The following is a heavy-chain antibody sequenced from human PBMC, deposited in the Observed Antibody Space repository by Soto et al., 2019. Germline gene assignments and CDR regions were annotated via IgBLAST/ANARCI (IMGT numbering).Heavy chain of an antibody. CDR1: GGSISSSSYY. D-gene: IGHD4-17*01. V-gene: IGHV4-39*07. Sequence: PSETLSLTCTVSGGSISSSSYYWGWIRQPPGKGLEWIGSIYYSGSTYYNPSLKSRVTISVDTSKDQFSLKLSSVTAADTAVYYCARGSGPIRRPYGDYAYVWDPFDYWGQGTLVTVSS. CDR3: ARGSGPIRRPYGDYAYVWDPFDY. CDR2: IYYSGST. J-gene: IGHJ4*02.